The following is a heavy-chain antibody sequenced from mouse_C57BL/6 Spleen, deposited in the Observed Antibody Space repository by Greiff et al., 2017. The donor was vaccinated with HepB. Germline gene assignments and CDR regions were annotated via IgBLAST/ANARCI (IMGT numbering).Heavy chain of an antibody. CDR3: ARGNWEAMDY. J-gene: IGHJ4*01. D-gene: IGHD4-1*01. Sequence: EVQLVESEGGLVQPGSSMKLSCTASGFTFSDYYMAWVRQVPEKGLEWVANINYDGSSTYYLDSLKSRFIISRDNAKNILYLQMSSLKSEDTATYYCARGNWEAMDYWGQGTSVTVSS. V-gene: IGHV5-16*01. CDR2: INYDGSST. CDR1: GFTFSDYY.